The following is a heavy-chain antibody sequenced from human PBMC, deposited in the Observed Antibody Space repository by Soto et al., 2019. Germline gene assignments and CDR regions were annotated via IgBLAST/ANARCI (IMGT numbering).Heavy chain of an antibody. D-gene: IGHD3-10*01. V-gene: IGHV4-30-4*02. J-gene: IGHJ6*02. CDR2: IYYSGST. CDR3: ARSYYYGSGSYTQYYYYYYGMDV. CDR1: GGSISSGDYY. Sequence: SSDTLSLTCTVSGGSISSGDYYWSWIRQPPGKGLEWIGYIYYSGSTYYNPSLKSRVTISVDTSKNQFSLKLSSVTAADTAVYYCARSYYYGSGSYTQYYYYYYGMDVWGQGTTVT.